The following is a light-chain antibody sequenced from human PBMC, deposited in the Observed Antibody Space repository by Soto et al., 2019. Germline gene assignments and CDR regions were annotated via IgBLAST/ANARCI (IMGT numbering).Light chain of an antibody. CDR3: SSYTRSSTLVV. Sequence: QSALTQPASVSGSPGQSITISCTGTSSDVGGYNYVSWYQQHPGKAPKLMIYDVSNRPSGVSNRFSGSKSGNTASLTISGRQAEDEADYYCSSYTRSSTLVVFGGGTELTVL. CDR2: DVS. V-gene: IGLV2-14*01. CDR1: SSDVGGYNY. J-gene: IGLJ2*01.